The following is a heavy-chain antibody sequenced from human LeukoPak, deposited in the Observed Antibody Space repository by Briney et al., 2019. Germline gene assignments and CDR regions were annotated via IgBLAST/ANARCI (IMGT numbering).Heavy chain of an antibody. J-gene: IGHJ3*02. Sequence: GASVKVSCKASGYTFTGYYMHWVRQAPGQGLEWMGWINPNSGGTNYAQKFQGRVTMTRDTSISTAYTELSRLRSDDTAVYYCARENSSGWAYDAFDIWGQGTMVTVSS. CDR1: GYTFTGYY. D-gene: IGHD6-19*01. V-gene: IGHV1-2*02. CDR2: INPNSGGT. CDR3: ARENSSGWAYDAFDI.